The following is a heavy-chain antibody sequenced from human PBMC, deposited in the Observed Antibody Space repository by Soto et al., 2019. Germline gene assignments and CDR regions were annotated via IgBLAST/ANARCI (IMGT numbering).Heavy chain of an antibody. V-gene: IGHV4-34*01. D-gene: IGHD2-15*01. CDR3: ARGGVVVVAATTKYFDY. CDR1: GGSFSGYY. CDR2: INHSGST. J-gene: IGHJ4*02. Sequence: PSETLSLTCAVYGGSFSGYYWSWIRQPPGKGLEWIGEINHSGSTNYNPSLKSRVTISADTSKNQFSLKLSSVTAADTAVYYCARGGVVVVAATTKYFDYWGQGTLVTVSS.